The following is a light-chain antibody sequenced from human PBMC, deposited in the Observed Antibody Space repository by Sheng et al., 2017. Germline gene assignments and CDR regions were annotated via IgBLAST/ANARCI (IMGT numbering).Light chain of an antibody. CDR1: QSIGTW. Sequence: SQMTQFPSTLSASVGDRVTITCRASQSIGTWLAWYQQKPGRAPELLIYKASILQSGVPSRFSGSGSGTQFTLTISSLQPDDSAIYYCQQYKSYPWTFGQGTKVEIK. V-gene: IGKV1-5*03. CDR3: QQYKSYPWT. CDR2: KAS. J-gene: IGKJ1*01.